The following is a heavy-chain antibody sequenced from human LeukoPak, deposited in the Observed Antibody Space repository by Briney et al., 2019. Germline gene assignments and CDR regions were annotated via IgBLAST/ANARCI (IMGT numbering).Heavy chain of an antibody. D-gene: IGHD3-22*01. CDR2: IKQDGSEK. J-gene: IGHJ6*03. CDR3: AKDGGNYYDAGGSYLMRSYMDV. Sequence: GGSLRLSCAASGFTFSSYWMSWVRQAPGKGLEWVANIKQDGSEKYYVDSVKGRFTISRDNSKNTLYLQMNSLRAEDTAVYYCAKDGGNYYDAGGSYLMRSYMDVWGKGTTVTVSS. V-gene: IGHV3-7*01. CDR1: GFTFSSYW.